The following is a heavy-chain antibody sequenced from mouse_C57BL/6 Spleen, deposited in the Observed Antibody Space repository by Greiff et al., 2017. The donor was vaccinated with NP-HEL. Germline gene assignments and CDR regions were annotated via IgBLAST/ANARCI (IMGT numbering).Heavy chain of an antibody. D-gene: IGHD1-1*01. CDR1: GFTFSSYG. J-gene: IGHJ2*01. CDR2: ISSGGSYT. V-gene: IGHV5-6*01. Sequence: EVKVVESGGDLVKPGGSLKLSCAASGFTFSSYGMSWVRQTPDKRLEWVATISSGGSYTYYPDSVKGRFTISRANAKNTLYLQMSSLKSEDTAMYYCARQDYYGSSYDFDYWGQGTTLTVSS. CDR3: ARQDYYGSSYDFDY.